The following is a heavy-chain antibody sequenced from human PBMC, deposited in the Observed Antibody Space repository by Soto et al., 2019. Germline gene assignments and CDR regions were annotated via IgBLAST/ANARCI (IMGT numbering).Heavy chain of an antibody. CDR1: GYTFTSYA. D-gene: IGHD3-22*01. CDR2: INAGNGNT. J-gene: IGHJ3*02. CDR3: ARDGIVVVSTSDDAFDI. Sequence: QVQLVQSGAEVKKPGASVKVSCKASGYTFTSYAMHWVRQAPGQRLEWMGWINAGNGNTKYSQKFQGRVTITRDTSASTAYMELSSLRSEDTAVYYCARDGIVVVSTSDDAFDIWGQGTMVTVAS. V-gene: IGHV1-3*01.